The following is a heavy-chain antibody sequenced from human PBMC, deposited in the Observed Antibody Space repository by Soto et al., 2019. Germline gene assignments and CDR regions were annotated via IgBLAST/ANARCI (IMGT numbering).Heavy chain of an antibody. CDR2: IYYSGST. CDR3: ARHSVASGSWFDP. CDR1: GGSISSSSYY. V-gene: IGHV4-39*01. J-gene: IGHJ5*02. D-gene: IGHD6-19*01. Sequence: SETLSLTCTVSGGSISSSSYYWGWIRQPPGKGLEWIGSIYYSGSTYYNPSLKSRVTISVDTSKNQFSLKLSSVTAADTAVYYCARHSVASGSWFDPWGQGTLVTVSS.